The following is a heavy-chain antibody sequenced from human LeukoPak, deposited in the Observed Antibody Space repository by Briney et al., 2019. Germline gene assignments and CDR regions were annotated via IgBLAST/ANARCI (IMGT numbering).Heavy chain of an antibody. V-gene: IGHV1-69*06. J-gene: IGHJ4*02. CDR3: ARGPYSSGWYYFDY. D-gene: IGHD6-19*01. CDR1: GGTFSSYA. Sequence: SVKVSCKASGGTFSSYAISWVRQAPGQGLEWMGGTIPIFGTANYAQKFQGRVTITADKSTSTAYMELSSLRSEDTAVYYCARGPYSSGWYYFDYWGQGTLVTVSS. CDR2: TIPIFGTA.